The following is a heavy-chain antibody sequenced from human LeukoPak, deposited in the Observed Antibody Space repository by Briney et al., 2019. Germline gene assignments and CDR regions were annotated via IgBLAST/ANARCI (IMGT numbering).Heavy chain of an antibody. V-gene: IGHV3-30*04. CDR3: ARGRYGSYTPDFDF. CDR2: ISYDGSNK. D-gene: IGHD6-13*01. CDR1: GFTFSTYS. Sequence: GKSLRLSCAASGFTFSTYSMHWVRQAPGKGLEWVPVISYDGSNKYYADSVRGRFTISRDNSKNTLYLQMNSLRDEDTAVYYCARGRYGSYTPDFDFWGQGTLVTVSS. J-gene: IGHJ4*02.